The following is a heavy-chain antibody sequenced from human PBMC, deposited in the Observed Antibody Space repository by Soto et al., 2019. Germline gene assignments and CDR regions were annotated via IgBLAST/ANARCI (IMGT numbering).Heavy chain of an antibody. D-gene: IGHD6-13*01. Sequence: GGSLRLSCAASGFTFSGSAMHWVRQASGKGLEWVGRIRSKANSYATAYAASVKGRFTISRDDSKNTAYLQMNSLKTEDTAVYYCASSYSSSPSRAVGYWGQGTLVTVSS. J-gene: IGHJ4*02. CDR3: ASSYSSSPSRAVGY. V-gene: IGHV3-73*01. CDR1: GFTFSGSA. CDR2: IRSKANSYAT.